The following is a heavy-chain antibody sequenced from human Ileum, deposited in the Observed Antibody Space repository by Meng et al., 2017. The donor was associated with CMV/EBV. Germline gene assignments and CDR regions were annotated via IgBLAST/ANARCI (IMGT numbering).Heavy chain of an antibody. Sequence: GESLKISCAASGFTFNTYGVHWVRQAPGKGLEWIAYIRYDGITKYYADSVKGRFTISKDNSKIDLQISSLSAEDTALYYCAKDRGIAEAGTRRYSFDYWGQGTLVTVSS. V-gene: IGHV3-30*02. CDR2: IRYDGITK. J-gene: IGHJ4*02. CDR1: GFTFNTYG. D-gene: IGHD6-19*01. CDR3: AKDRGIAEAGTRRYSFDY.